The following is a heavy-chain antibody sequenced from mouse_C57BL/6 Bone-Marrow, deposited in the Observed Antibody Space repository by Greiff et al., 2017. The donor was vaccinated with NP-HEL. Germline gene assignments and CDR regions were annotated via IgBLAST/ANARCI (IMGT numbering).Heavy chain of an antibody. J-gene: IGHJ3*01. Sequence: VQLQQSGAELVRPGASVKLSCKASGYTFTDYYINWVKQRPGQGLEWIARIYPGSGNTYYNEKFKGKATLTAEKSSSTAYMQLSSLTSEDSAVYCCARVGIYYGYYWGQGTLVTVSA. CDR3: ARVGIYYGYY. CDR1: GYTFTDYY. D-gene: IGHD2-2*01. CDR2: IYPGSGNT. V-gene: IGHV1-76*01.